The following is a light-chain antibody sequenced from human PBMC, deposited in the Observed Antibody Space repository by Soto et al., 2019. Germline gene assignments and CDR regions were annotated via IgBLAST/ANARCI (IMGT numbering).Light chain of an antibody. J-gene: IGKJ4*01. CDR3: LQGHTFPLT. V-gene: IGKV1-12*01. CDR1: QDISHC. CDR2: SAT. Sequence: DLPMTQSPSSVSASVGDRVTITCRASQDISHCLAWHQQKPGEAPKLLIYSATTLHSGVPSRFSGSGSGTDFTLTINSLQPEDFATYFCLQGHTFPLTFGGGTKVEIK.